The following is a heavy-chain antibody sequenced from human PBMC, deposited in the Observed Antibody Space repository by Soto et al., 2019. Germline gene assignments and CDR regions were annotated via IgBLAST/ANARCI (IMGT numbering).Heavy chain of an antibody. V-gene: IGHV1-3*01. CDR2: INAGNGNT. J-gene: IGHJ6*02. Sequence: XAVMVSCQPSGYSITTYSMLGLRQAPRRRGEGMVWINAGNGNTKYSQNFQARVTITRDTSARTGYMDLSSLRSEYTAVYYCARGGAVGILDVWGQGTPVTVSS. D-gene: IGHD6-13*01. CDR1: GYSITTYS. CDR3: ARGGAVGILDV.